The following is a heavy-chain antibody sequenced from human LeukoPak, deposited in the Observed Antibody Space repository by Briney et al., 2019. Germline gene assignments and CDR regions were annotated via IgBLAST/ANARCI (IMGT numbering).Heavy chain of an antibody. CDR2: ISSNGGST. J-gene: IGHJ5*02. D-gene: IGHD2-2*01. CDR3: VKRQDCSSTSCYDNWFDP. CDR1: GFTFSTYA. Sequence: SGGSLRLSCSASGFTFSTYAMHWVRQAPGKGLEYVSAISSNGGSTYYADSVKGRFTISRDNSKNTLYLQVSSLRAKDTAVYYCVKRQDCSSTSCYDNWFDPWGQGTLVTVSS. V-gene: IGHV3-64D*06.